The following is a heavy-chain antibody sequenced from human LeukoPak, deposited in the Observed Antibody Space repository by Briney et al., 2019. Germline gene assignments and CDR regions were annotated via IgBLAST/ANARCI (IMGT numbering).Heavy chain of an antibody. D-gene: IGHD2-2*01. J-gene: IGHJ6*03. CDR3: ARIHIPAALFYYYYMDV. V-gene: IGHV4-59*11. CDR1: GGSISSHY. Sequence: SETLSLTCTVSGGSISSHYWSWIRQPPGKGLEWIGYIYYSGSTDYNPSLKSRVTMSVDTSKNQFSLKLSSVTAADTAVYYCARIHIPAALFYYYYMDVWGKGTTVTVSS. CDR2: IYYSGST.